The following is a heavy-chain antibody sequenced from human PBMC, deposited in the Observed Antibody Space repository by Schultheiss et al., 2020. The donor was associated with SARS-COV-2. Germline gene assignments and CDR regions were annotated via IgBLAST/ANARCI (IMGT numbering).Heavy chain of an antibody. D-gene: IGHD5-24*01. Sequence: GSLRLSCTVSGGSISSSSYYWGWIRQPPGKGLEWIGSIYYSGSTYYNPSLKSRVTISVDTSKNQFSLKLSSVTAADTAVYYCARQDGYNLYYFDFWGQGTLVTVSS. CDR2: IYYSGST. J-gene: IGHJ4*02. CDR1: GGSISSSSYY. CDR3: ARQDGYNLYYFDF. V-gene: IGHV4-39*01.